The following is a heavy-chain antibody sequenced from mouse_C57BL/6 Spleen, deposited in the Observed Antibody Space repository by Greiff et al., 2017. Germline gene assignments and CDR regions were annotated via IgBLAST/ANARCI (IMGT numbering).Heavy chain of an antibody. V-gene: IGHV5-17*01. CDR1: GFTFSDYG. CDR3: ARGDYGSSYLFAY. CDR2: ISSGSSTI. D-gene: IGHD1-1*01. Sequence: DVKLVESGGGLVKPGGSLKLSCAASGFTFSDYGMHWVRQAPEKGLEWVAYISSGSSTIYYADTVEGRFTISRDNAKNTLFLQMTSLRSEDTAMYYCARGDYGSSYLFAYWGQGTLVTVSA. J-gene: IGHJ3*01.